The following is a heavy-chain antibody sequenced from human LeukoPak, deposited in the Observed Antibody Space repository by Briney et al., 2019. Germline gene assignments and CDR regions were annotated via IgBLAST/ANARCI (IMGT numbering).Heavy chain of an antibody. D-gene: IGHD2-2*01. J-gene: IGHJ4*02. CDR2: ISGSGGST. Sequence: GGSLRLSCTASGFTFSSYAMSWVRQAPGKGLEWVSAISGSGGSTYYADSVKGRFTISRDNSKNTLYLQMNSLRAEDTAVYYCATSREHCSSTSCYADYFDYWGQGTLVTVSS. CDR1: GFTFSSYA. V-gene: IGHV3-23*01. CDR3: ATSREHCSSTSCYADYFDY.